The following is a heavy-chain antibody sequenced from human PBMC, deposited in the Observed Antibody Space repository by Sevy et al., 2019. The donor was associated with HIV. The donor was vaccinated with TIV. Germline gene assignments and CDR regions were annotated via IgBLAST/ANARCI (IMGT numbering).Heavy chain of an antibody. J-gene: IGHJ4*02. V-gene: IGHV4-61*02. D-gene: IGHD2-2*01. Sequence: SETLSLTCTVSGGSISSGNYYWSWIRQPAGKGLEWIGRIYTSGSTNYNPSLRSRVTISVDTSKNQFSLKLSSVTAANTAVYYWARGTGDCSSTSCYEGVFDYWGQGTLVTVSS. CDR2: IYTSGST. CDR1: GGSISSGNYY. CDR3: ARGTGDCSSTSCYEGVFDY.